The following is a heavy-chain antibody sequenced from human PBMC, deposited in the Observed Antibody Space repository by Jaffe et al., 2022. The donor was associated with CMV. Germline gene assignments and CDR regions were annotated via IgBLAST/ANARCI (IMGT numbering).Heavy chain of an antibody. J-gene: IGHJ4*02. CDR3: TRDAEAAHWYSS. Sequence: EVQLVESGGGLVQPGRSLRLSCTASGFTFGDYAMSWVRQAPGKGLEWVGFIRSKAYGGTTEYAASVKGRFTISRDDSKSIAYLQMNSLKTEDTAVYYCTRDAEAAHWYSSWGQGTLVTVSS. V-gene: IGHV3-49*04. D-gene: IGHD6-13*01. CDR2: IRSKAYGGTT. CDR1: GFTFGDYA.